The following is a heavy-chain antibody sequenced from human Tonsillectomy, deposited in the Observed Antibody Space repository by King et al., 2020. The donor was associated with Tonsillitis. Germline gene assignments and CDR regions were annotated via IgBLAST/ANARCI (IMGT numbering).Heavy chain of an antibody. CDR1: GYSFTSYW. Sequence: QLVQSGAEVKKPGESLKISCKGSGYSFTSYWIGWVRQMPGKGLEWMGIIYPGDSDTRFSPSFQGQVTISADKSISTAYLQWSSLKASDTAMYYCASRTGDYDILTGYAFDIWGQGTMVTVSS. D-gene: IGHD3-9*01. V-gene: IGHV5-51*01. J-gene: IGHJ3*02. CDR2: IYPGDSDT. CDR3: ASRTGDYDILTGYAFDI.